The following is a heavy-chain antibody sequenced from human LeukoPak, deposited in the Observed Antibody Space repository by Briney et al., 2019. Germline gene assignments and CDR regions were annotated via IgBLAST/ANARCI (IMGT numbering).Heavy chain of an antibody. CDR3: ARERAAARPHYYYGMDV. CDR1: GGSISSYY. V-gene: IGHV4-59*01. Sequence: PSETLSPTCTVSGGSISSYYWSWIRQPPGKGLEWIGYIYYSGSTNYNPSLKSRVTISVDTSKNQFSLKLSSVTAADTAVYYCARERAAARPHYYYGMDVWGQGTTVTVSS. CDR2: IYYSGST. D-gene: IGHD6-6*01. J-gene: IGHJ6*02.